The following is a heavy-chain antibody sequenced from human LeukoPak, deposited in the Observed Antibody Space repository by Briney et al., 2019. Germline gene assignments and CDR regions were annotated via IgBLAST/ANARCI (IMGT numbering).Heavy chain of an antibody. CDR1: GFTFSSYA. J-gene: IGHJ3*02. D-gene: IGHD3-22*01. CDR2: ISSNGGST. Sequence: GGSLRLSCAASGFTFSSYAMHWVRQAPGKGLEYVSAISSNGGSTYYANSVKGRFTISRDNSKNTLYLQMGSLRAEDMAVYYCARGSHHNYDSSAFDSWGQGTMVTVSS. V-gene: IGHV3-64*01. CDR3: ARGSHHNYDSSAFDS.